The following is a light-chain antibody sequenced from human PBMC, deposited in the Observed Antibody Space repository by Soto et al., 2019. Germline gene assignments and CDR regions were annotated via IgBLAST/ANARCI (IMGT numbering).Light chain of an antibody. Sequence: EIVMTQSPATLSLSPGERATLSCRASQSVSSNLSCYQQQPGQDARLLIYGASTRTTGIPARFSGSGSGTESTLTISSMQSEDFAVYYYQHYNNWTAPLTFGRGTKVEIK. CDR1: QSVSSN. CDR3: QHYNNWTAPLT. J-gene: IGKJ4*01. V-gene: IGKV3-15*01. CDR2: GAS.